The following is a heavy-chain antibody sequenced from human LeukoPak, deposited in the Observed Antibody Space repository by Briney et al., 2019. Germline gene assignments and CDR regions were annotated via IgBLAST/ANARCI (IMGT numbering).Heavy chain of an antibody. Sequence: PSGTLSLTRTVSGGSISSSSYYWGWIRRPPGKGLEWIGSIYYSGSTYYNPSLKSRVTISVDTSKNQFSLKLSSVTAADTAVYYCARVRYSSSSYYYYYYYMDVWGKGTTVTVSS. CDR3: ARVRYSSSSYYYYYYYMDV. CDR1: GGSISSSSYY. J-gene: IGHJ6*03. D-gene: IGHD6-6*01. V-gene: IGHV4-39*01. CDR2: IYYSGST.